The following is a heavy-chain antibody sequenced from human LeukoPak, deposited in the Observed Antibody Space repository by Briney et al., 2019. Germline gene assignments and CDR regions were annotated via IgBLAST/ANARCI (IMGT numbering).Heavy chain of an antibody. J-gene: IGHJ5*02. D-gene: IGHD6-6*01. V-gene: IGHV4-30-2*01. Sequence: SQTLSLTCAVSGGSISSGGYSWSWIRQPPGKGLEWIGYIYHSGSTYYNPSLKSRVTISVDRSKNQFSLKLSSVTAADTAVYYCARDKEQLGWFDPWGQGTLVTVSS. CDR3: ARDKEQLGWFDP. CDR1: GGSISSGGYS. CDR2: IYHSGST.